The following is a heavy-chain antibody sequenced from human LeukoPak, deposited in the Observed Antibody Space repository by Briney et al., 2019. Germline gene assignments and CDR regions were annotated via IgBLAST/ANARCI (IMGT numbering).Heavy chain of an antibody. V-gene: IGHV4-39*01. CDR2: IHYNEST. CDR1: GGSIDTRISF. J-gene: IGHJ5*02. D-gene: IGHD1-1*01. CDR3: VRHCPYPPFIWITP. Sequence: SETLSLTCTVSGGSIDTRISFWGWIRQFPEKGLEWIGNIHYNESTYYNPSLQKRVTMSVDTSNNQFSLRLSSVTAADTAVYYCVRHCPYPPFIWITPWGQGTLVTVSS.